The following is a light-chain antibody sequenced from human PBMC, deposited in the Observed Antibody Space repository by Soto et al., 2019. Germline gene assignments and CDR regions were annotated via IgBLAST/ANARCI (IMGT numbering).Light chain of an antibody. Sequence: QSALTQPASVSGSPGQSITISCTGTSSDVGGYNYVSWYQQHPGEAPKLLIYAATNRPSGVSYRFSGSKSGNTASLTISGLQAEDEADYYCSSYTVSNTYIFGPGTKGTVL. V-gene: IGLV2-14*01. CDR2: AAT. J-gene: IGLJ1*01. CDR3: SSYTVSNTYI. CDR1: SSDVGGYNY.